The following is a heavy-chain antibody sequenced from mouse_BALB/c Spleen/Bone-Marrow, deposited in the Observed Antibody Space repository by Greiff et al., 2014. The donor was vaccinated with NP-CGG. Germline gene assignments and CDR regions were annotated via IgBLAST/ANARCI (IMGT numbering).Heavy chain of an antibody. J-gene: IGHJ2*01. CDR3: ARAAITTVVAGY. Sequence: VQLKESGGGLVQPGGSRKLSCAASGFTFSSFGMHWVRQAPEKGLEWVAFISSGSSNIYYADTVKGRFTISRDNPKNTLFLQMTSLRSEDTAMYYCARAAITTVVAGYWGQGTTLTVSS. D-gene: IGHD1-1*01. CDR2: ISSGSSNI. CDR1: GFTFSSFG. V-gene: IGHV5-17*02.